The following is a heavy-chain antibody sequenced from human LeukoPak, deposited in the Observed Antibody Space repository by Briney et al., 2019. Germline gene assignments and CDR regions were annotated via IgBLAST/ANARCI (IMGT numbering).Heavy chain of an antibody. J-gene: IGHJ3*02. CDR2: ISAYNGNT. Sequence: ASVKVSCKASGYTFTSYGISWVRQAPGQGLEWMGWISAYNGNTNYAQKLQGRVTMTTDTSTSTAYMELRSLRSDDTAVYYCARVLRITMIARDAFDIWGQGTMVTVSS. D-gene: IGHD3-22*01. CDR1: GYTFTSYG. CDR3: ARVLRITMIARDAFDI. V-gene: IGHV1-18*01.